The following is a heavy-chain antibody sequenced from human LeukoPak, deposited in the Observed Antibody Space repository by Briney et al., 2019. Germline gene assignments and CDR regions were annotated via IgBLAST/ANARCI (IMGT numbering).Heavy chain of an antibody. CDR3: ARGYIVATIGWFDP. V-gene: IGHV4-59*01. Sequence: SETLSLTCTVSGGSISSYYWSWIRQPPGKGLEWIGYIYYSGSTNYNPSLKSRDTISVDTSKNQFSLKLSSVTAADTAVYYCARGYIVATIGWFDPWGQGTLVTVSS. CDR1: GGSISSYY. D-gene: IGHD5-12*01. CDR2: IYYSGST. J-gene: IGHJ5*02.